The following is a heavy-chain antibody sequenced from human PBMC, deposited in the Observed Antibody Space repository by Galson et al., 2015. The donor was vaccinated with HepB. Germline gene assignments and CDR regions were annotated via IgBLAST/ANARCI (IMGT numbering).Heavy chain of an antibody. V-gene: IGHV3-21*01. CDR2: VTSTSSRR. CDR3: AKEKYTRAHDY. J-gene: IGHJ4*02. Sequence: SLRLSCAASGFHFSSYSMNWIRQAPGKGLEWLASVTSTSSRRYYADSVTGRFTISRDNAKKTLYLQMSSLRPEDTAVYYCAKEKYTRAHDYWGQGTPVTVSS. CDR1: GFHFSSYS. D-gene: IGHD6-6*01.